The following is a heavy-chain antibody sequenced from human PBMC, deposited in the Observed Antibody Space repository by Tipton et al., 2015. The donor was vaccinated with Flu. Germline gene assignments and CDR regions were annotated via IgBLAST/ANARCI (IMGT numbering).Heavy chain of an antibody. V-gene: IGHV4-59*01. CDR3: ARDGGRYFDWQHYGMDV. CDR2: IYYSGST. J-gene: IGHJ6*02. D-gene: IGHD3-9*01. Sequence: LRLSCTVPGGSISSYYWSWIRQPPGKGLEWIGYIYYSGSTNYNPSLKSRVTISVDTSKNQFSLKLSPVTAADTAVYYCARDGGRYFDWQHYGMDVWGQGTTVTVSS. CDR1: GGSISSYY.